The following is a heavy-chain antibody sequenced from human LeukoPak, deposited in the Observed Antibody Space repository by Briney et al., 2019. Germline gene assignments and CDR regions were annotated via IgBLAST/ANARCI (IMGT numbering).Heavy chain of an antibody. CDR3: AKGGVVSAFGS. CDR2: ISGSGGTT. CDR1: GFTFSTYT. D-gene: IGHD3-16*01. J-gene: IGHJ4*01. V-gene: IGHV3-23*01. Sequence: GGSLRLSCAASGFTFSTYTMSWVRQAPGKGLEWVSGISGSGGTTDYTDSVQGRFTISRDNSKSTLFLQMTSLKVEDTALYYCAKGGVVSAFGSWGHGTLVTVSS.